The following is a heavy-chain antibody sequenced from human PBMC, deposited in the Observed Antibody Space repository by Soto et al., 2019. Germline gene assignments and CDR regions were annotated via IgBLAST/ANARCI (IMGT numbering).Heavy chain of an antibody. D-gene: IGHD2-2*01. CDR3: AKDHPVVPAATAVNWFDP. J-gene: IGHJ5*02. CDR1: GFTFSSYA. Sequence: GGSLRLSCAASGFTFSSYAMSWVRQAPGKGLEWVSAISRSGGSTYYADSVKGRFTISRDNSKNTLYLQMNSLRAEDTAVYYCAKDHPVVPAATAVNWFDPWGQGTLVTVSS. CDR2: ISRSGGST. V-gene: IGHV3-23*01.